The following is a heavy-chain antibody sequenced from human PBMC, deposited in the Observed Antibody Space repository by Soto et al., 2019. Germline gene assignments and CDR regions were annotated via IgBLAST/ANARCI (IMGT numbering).Heavy chain of an antibody. CDR2: INSDGSNR. V-gene: IGHV3-74*01. CDR3: AREVYTTMVPTVDY. Sequence: PGGSLRLSCAASGFTFSRYWMHWVRQAPGKGLVWVSRINSDGSNRYYGDSVKGRFTISRDNSKNRLYLQMNSLRAEDTAVYYCAREVYTTMVPTVDYWGQGTLVTVSS. D-gene: IGHD5-18*01. CDR1: GFTFSRYW. J-gene: IGHJ4*02.